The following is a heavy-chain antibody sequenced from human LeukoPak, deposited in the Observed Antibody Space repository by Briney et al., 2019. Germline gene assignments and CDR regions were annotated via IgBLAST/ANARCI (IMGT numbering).Heavy chain of an antibody. Sequence: PGGSLRLSCAASGFTFSSYSMNWVRQAPGKGLEWVSPISSSSSYIYYADSVKGRFTISRGNAKNSLYLQMNSLRAEDTAVYYCARASIAAAGHPFDYWGQGTLVTVSS. D-gene: IGHD6-13*01. V-gene: IGHV3-21*01. CDR2: ISSSSSYI. J-gene: IGHJ4*02. CDR1: GFTFSSYS. CDR3: ARASIAAAGHPFDY.